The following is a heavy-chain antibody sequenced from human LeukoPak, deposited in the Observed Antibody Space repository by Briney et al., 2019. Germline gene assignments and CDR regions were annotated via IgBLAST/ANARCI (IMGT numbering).Heavy chain of an antibody. Sequence: ASVKVSCKASGSTFTAYYIHWVRQAPGQGLEWMGRINPNSGGTNYAQKFQGRVTMTRDTSISTAYMELSRLRSDDTAVYYCARSPVQWLATFDIWGQGTMVTVSS. CDR1: GSTFTAYY. J-gene: IGHJ3*02. CDR2: INPNSGGT. CDR3: ARSPVQWLATFDI. D-gene: IGHD6-19*01. V-gene: IGHV1-2*06.